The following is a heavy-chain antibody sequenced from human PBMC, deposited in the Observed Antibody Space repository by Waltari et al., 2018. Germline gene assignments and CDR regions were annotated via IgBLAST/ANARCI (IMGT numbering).Heavy chain of an antibody. Sequence: EVQLVESGGGLVKPGGSLRLSCAASGFTFRSYSMNWVRQAPGNGLEWGSSISSSSSYIYYADSVKGRFTISRDNAKNSLYLQMNSLRAEDTAVYYCATEGIAVAGTTPSPLGYWGQGTLVTVSS. CDR1: GFTFRSYS. J-gene: IGHJ4*02. D-gene: IGHD6-19*01. CDR2: ISSSSSYI. V-gene: IGHV3-21*01. CDR3: ATEGIAVAGTTPSPLGY.